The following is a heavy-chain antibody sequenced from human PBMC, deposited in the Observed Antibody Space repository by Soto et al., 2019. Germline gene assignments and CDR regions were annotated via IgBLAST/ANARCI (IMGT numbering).Heavy chain of an antibody. CDR3: AREDGYCSGVTCDNWFDP. V-gene: IGHV4-30-2*01. J-gene: IGHJ5*02. CDR2: IYHSGST. Sequence: PSETLSLTCAVSGGSISSGGYSWSWIRQPPGKGLEWIGYIYHSGSTYYNPSLKSRVTISVDRSKNQFSLKLSSVTAADTAVYYCAREDGYCSGVTCDNWFDPWGQGTLVTVSS. CDR1: GGSISSGGYS. D-gene: IGHD2-15*01.